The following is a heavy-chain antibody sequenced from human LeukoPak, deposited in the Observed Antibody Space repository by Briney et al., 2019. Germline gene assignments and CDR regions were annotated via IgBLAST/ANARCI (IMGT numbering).Heavy chain of an antibody. Sequence: GGSLRLSCAASGFTFSSYAMSWVRQAPGKGLEWVSAIGGSGGSTYYADSVKGRFTISRDNSKNTLYLQMNSLRAEDTAVYYCAKDLQWLPYYYDYWGQGTLVTVSS. D-gene: IGHD3-22*01. CDR2: IGGSGGST. CDR3: AKDLQWLPYYYDY. J-gene: IGHJ4*02. CDR1: GFTFSSYA. V-gene: IGHV3-23*01.